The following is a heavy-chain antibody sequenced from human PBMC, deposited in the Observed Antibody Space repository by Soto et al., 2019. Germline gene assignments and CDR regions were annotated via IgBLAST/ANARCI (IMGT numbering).Heavy chain of an antibody. V-gene: IGHV4-34*01. CDR3: ASDFTVRALIFNS. D-gene: IGHD3-10*01. Sequence: PSETLSLTCATDGACFSDYYWSWIRQPPGKGLEWIGEINHSGSTNYNPSLKSRVTISVDTSKNQFSLKLSSVTAADTAVYYCASDFTVRALIFNSGGKGTQVTFP. J-gene: IGHJ4*02. CDR2: INHSGST. CDR1: GACFSDYY.